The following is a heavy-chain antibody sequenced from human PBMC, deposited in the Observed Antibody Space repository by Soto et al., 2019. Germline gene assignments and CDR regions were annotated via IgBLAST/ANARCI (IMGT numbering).Heavy chain of an antibody. CDR2: IKQDGSDK. CDR3: ARAPDYAHYFDY. CDR1: GYTFSSYR. D-gene: IGHD4-17*01. Sequence: DVQLVESGGGLVQPGGSLRLSCVVTGYTFSSYRMSWVRQAPGKGLEWVANIKQDGSDKFYVDSVKGRFTISRDNANNSLYLQMNSLRAEDTALYYCARAPDYAHYFDYWGQGTLVTVSS. J-gene: IGHJ4*02. V-gene: IGHV3-7*01.